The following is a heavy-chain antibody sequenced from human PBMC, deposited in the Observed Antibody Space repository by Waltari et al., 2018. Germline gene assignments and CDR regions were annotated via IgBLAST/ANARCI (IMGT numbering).Heavy chain of an antibody. Sequence: QVQLVQSGAEVKKPGASVKVPCKSSGYTFTSQCIIRVIQAPGQGLEWMGWISAYNGNTNYAQKLQGRVTMTTDTSTSTAYMELRSLRSDDTAVYYCARDRLVLMVYAIDWFDPWGQGTLVTVSS. J-gene: IGHJ5*02. V-gene: IGHV1-18*01. CDR1: GYTFTSQC. CDR2: ISAYNGNT. CDR3: ARDRLVLMVYAIDWFDP. D-gene: IGHD2-8*01.